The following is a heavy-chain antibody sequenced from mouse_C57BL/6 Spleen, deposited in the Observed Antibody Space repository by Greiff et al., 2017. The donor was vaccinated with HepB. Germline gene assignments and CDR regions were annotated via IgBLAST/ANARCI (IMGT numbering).Heavy chain of an antibody. D-gene: IGHD1-1*01. J-gene: IGHJ2*01. CDR1: GYAFSSYW. CDR2: IYPGDGDT. V-gene: IGHV1-80*01. CDR3: ARWDYYGQGPWYFDY. Sequence: QVQLQQSGAELVKPGASVKISCKASGYAFSSYWMNWVKQRPGKGLEWIGQIYPGDGDTNYNGKFKGKATLTADKSSSTAYMQLSSLTSEDSAVYFCARWDYYGQGPWYFDYWGQGTTLTVSS.